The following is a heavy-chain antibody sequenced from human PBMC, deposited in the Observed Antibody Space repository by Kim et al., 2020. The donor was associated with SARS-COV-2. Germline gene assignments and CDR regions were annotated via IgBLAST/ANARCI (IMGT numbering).Heavy chain of an antibody. CDR2: IYYSGST. J-gene: IGHJ2*01. Sequence: SETLSLTCTASGDSISTSYWRWIRQPPGKGLDWIWSIYYSGSTNSNPSLKSRVTISIDTSKNQFSLNLTSVTTADTAVYYCARDSSLRYFDLWGHGTLITVSS. V-gene: IGHV4-59*01. CDR3: ARDSSLRYFDL. CDR1: GDSISTSY.